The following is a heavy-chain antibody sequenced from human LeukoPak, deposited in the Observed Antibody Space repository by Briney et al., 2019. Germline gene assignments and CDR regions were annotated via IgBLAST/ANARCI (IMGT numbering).Heavy chain of an antibody. D-gene: IGHD3-10*01. Sequence: SETLSLTCTVSGGSISSYYWSWIRQPPGKGLEWIGYIYYSGSTNYNPSLKSRVPISVDTSKNQFSLKLSSVTAADTAVYYCARVIHGFGEYYFDYWGQGTLVTVSS. CDR3: ARVIHGFGEYYFDY. CDR2: IYYSGST. V-gene: IGHV4-59*08. CDR1: GGSISSYY. J-gene: IGHJ4*02.